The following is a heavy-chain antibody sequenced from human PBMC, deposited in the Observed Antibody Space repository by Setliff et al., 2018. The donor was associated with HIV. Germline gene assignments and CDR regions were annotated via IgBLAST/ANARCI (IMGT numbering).Heavy chain of an antibody. Sequence: SETLSLTCGVYGESVSGYSWNWIRQPPGKGLEWIGEITHTGSTNNSPSLKSRVTISVDTSKNHFSLNQNSVTAADTAVYFCARRGWNAYTAFDYWGKGTLVTVSS. V-gene: IGHV4-34*01. CDR1: GESVSGYS. J-gene: IGHJ4*02. CDR3: ARRGWNAYTAFDY. CDR2: ITHTGST. D-gene: IGHD1-1*01.